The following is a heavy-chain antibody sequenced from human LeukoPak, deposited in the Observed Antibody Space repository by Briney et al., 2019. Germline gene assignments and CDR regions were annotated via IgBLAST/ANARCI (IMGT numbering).Heavy chain of an antibody. CDR3: AREDYYDSTGYYYVFDY. Sequence: GASVKLSCKASGYTFTSYGISWGRQAPGQGLEWMGWISAYNGNTIYAQKLKGRVTMTTDTSTSTAYMELRSLRSDDTAVYYCAREDYYDSTGYYYVFDYWGQGTLVTVSS. J-gene: IGHJ4*02. V-gene: IGHV1-18*01. CDR2: ISAYNGNT. CDR1: GYTFTSYG. D-gene: IGHD3-22*01.